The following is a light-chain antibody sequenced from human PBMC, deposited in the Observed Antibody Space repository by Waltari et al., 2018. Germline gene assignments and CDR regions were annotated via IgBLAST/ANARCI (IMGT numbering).Light chain of an antibody. CDR3: QSADSSGTSGV. CDR1: TLPKQF. V-gene: IGLV3-25*03. CDR2: RDS. Sequence: SYELTQPPSVSVSPGPTARINCSGHTLPKQFAYWYQQKPGQAPVLVIYRDSERPSRIPERFSGSTSGTTVTLTITGVQAEDEADYYCQSADSSGTSGVFGGGTKVTVL. J-gene: IGLJ3*02.